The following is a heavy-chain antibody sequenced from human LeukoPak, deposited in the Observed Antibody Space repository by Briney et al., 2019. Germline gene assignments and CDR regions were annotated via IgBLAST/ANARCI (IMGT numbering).Heavy chain of an antibody. V-gene: IGHV3-7*03. CDR1: GFVFGHSW. D-gene: IGHD3-22*01. J-gene: IGHJ4*02. CDR2: INLDGSEI. CDR3: VRDRGYSTFDY. Sequence: GGSLRLSCEASGFVFGHSWMSWVRQAPGKGLEWVANINLDGSEINYLDSLTGRLTISRDNAKDSLYLKMNGLRAEDTAVYFCVRDRGYSTFDYWGQGTLVTVSS.